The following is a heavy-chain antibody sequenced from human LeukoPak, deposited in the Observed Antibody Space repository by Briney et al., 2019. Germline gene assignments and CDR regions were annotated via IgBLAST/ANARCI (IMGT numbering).Heavy chain of an antibody. J-gene: IGHJ3*02. Sequence: SGTLSLTCAVSGGSISSTNWWGWVRLPPGKGLEWIGEIYHSGTTNYTPSLKSRVTMSVDKSNNHFSLRLTSVTAADTAIYYCARMDNSGDAFDIWGQGTMVTVSS. CDR1: GGSISSTNW. V-gene: IGHV4-4*02. D-gene: IGHD2-2*03. CDR2: IYHSGTT. CDR3: ARMDNSGDAFDI.